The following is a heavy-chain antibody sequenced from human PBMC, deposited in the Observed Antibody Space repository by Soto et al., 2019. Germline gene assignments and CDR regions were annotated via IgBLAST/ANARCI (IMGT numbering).Heavy chain of an antibody. D-gene: IGHD3-10*01. CDR1: GFTSSSYG. CDR2: IEEYGSTI. CDR3: TRDIGGKGAY. Sequence: EVQLVESGGGLVQPGGSLRLSCAASGFTSSSYGMHWVRQVPGKGLLWVSRIEEYGSTINYADSVKGRFTISRDNARNTLYLEMNSLRAEDTALYYCTRDIGGKGAYWGPGTLVTVSS. J-gene: IGHJ4*02. V-gene: IGHV3-74*01.